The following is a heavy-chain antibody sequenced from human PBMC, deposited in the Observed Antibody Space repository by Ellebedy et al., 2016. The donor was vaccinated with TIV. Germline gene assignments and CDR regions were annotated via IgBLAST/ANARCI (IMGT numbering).Heavy chain of an antibody. J-gene: IGHJ4*02. Sequence: AASVKVSCKASGGTFSNYAIYWVRQAPGQGLEWMGGIIPVFGTTNYAQNFQGRVTITADASTSTTYMELNSLRSEDTALYYCARVRASRQALDYWGQGTLITVSS. V-gene: IGHV1-69*13. CDR1: GGTFSNYA. CDR2: IIPVFGTT. CDR3: ARVRASRQALDY. D-gene: IGHD6-6*01.